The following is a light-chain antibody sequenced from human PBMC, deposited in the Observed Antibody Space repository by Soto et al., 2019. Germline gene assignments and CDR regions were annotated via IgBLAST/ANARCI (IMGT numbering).Light chain of an antibody. V-gene: IGKV3-15*01. CDR3: QQYKTGPEYT. J-gene: IGKJ2*01. CDR1: QNVGYD. Sequence: EMVMTQSPATLSVSPGEGATLSCRASQNVGYDLAWYQQKPGQAPRLLIFRTSTRVTGIPARFSGSGSGTEFTLTITSLQSEDFAVYYCQQYKTGPEYTFGQGTKLEIK. CDR2: RTS.